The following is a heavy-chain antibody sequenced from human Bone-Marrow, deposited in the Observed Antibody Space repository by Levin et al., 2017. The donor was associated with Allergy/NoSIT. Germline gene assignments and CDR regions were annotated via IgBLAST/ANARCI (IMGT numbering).Heavy chain of an antibody. CDR3: AKGGHSSGYWSHALDG. J-gene: IGHJ3*01. Sequence: PGGSLRLSCAASGFTFDVYSMHWVRQAPGKGLEWVSSISWNSDYIGYADSVKGRLTISRDNAKNVLSLQMNSLRPEDTALYYCAKGGHSSGYWSHALDGWGQGTMVTVSS. CDR2: ISWNSDYI. V-gene: IGHV3-9*01. CDR1: GFTFDVYS. D-gene: IGHD3-22*01.